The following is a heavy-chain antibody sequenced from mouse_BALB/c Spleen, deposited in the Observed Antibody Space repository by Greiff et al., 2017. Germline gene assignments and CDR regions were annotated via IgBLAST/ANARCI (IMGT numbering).Heavy chain of an antibody. D-gene: IGHD4-1*01. V-gene: IGHV1-74*01. J-gene: IGHJ2*01. Sequence: VQLQESGAELAKPGASVKMSCKASGYTFTSYWMHWVKQRPEQGLEWIGRIDPYDSETHYNQKFKDKAISTVDKSSSTAYMQLSSLTSEDSAVYYCARPGTGYWGQGTTLTVSS. CDR2: IDPYDSET. CDR3: ARPGTGY. CDR1: GYTFTSYW.